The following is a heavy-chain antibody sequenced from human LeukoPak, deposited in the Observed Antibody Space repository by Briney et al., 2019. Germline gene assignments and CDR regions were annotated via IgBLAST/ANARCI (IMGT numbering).Heavy chain of an antibody. CDR2: IIPMFGTV. CDR3: ARTPIYFYDDSGYYH. V-gene: IGHV1-69*13. J-gene: IGHJ5*02. Sequence: SVKVSCKASGGTFSSYAISWVRQAPGQGLEWMGGIIPMFGTVNYAQKFQGRVTITADESTSTAYMELSSLRSEDTAVYYCARTPIYFYDDSGYYHWGQGTLVTVSS. D-gene: IGHD3-22*01. CDR1: GGTFSSYA.